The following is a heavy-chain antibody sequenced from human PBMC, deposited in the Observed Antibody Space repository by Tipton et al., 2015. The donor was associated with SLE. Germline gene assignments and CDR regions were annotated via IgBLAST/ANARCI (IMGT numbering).Heavy chain of an antibody. V-gene: IGHV3-7*01. CDR3: ARVSPTTGDFDY. J-gene: IGHJ4*01. D-gene: IGHD2-8*02. Sequence: GSLRLSCAASGFSFSSYWMTWVRQAPGKGLEWVANIRQDGSEKHYVDSVRGRFTISRDNAKNSLFLQVDGLRAEDTAVYYCARVSPTTGDFDYWGQGSLVTVSS. CDR2: IRQDGSEK. CDR1: GFSFSSYW.